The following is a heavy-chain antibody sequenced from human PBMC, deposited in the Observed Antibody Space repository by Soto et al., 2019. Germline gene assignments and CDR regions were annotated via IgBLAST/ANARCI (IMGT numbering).Heavy chain of an antibody. D-gene: IGHD5-12*01. J-gene: IGHJ3*02. CDR3: AHSPGDIVATIQDDAFDI. V-gene: IGHV2-5*02. CDR1: GFSLSTSGVG. Sequence: SGPTLVKPTQTLTLTCTFSGFSLSTSGVGVGWIRQPPGKALEWLALIYWDDDKRYSPSLKSRLTITKDTSKNQVVLTMTNMDPVDTATYYCAHSPGDIVATIQDDAFDIWGQGTMVTVSS. CDR2: IYWDDDK.